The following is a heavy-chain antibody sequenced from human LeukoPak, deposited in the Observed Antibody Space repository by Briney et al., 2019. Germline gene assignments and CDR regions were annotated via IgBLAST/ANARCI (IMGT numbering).Heavy chain of an antibody. CDR3: ARGPSYHNT. CDR1: EFSVGSNY. Sequence: GGSLRLSCAASEFSVGSNYMTWVRQAPGKGLEWVSLIYSGGSTYYADSVKGRFTISRDNSKNTLYLQMNSLRAEDTAVYYCARGPSYHNTGGQGTLVTVSS. J-gene: IGHJ4*02. V-gene: IGHV3-66*01. CDR2: IYSGGST. D-gene: IGHD1-26*01.